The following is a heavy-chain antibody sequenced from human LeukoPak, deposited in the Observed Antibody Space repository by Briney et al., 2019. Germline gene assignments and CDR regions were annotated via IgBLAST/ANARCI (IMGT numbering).Heavy chain of an antibody. D-gene: IGHD4-23*01. V-gene: IGHV3-30-3*01. Sequence: GGSLRLSCAASGFTFSSYWMSWVRQAPGKGLEWVAVISYDGSNKYYADSVKGRFTISRDNSKNALYLQMNSLRAEDTAVYYCARVPTLVAPFDYWGQGTLVTVSS. CDR2: ISYDGSNK. CDR1: GFTFSSYW. CDR3: ARVPTLVAPFDY. J-gene: IGHJ4*02.